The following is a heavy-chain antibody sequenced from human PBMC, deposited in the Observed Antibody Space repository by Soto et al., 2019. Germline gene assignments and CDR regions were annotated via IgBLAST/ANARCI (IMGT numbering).Heavy chain of an antibody. D-gene: IGHD3-16*01. Sequence: ASVKVSCKASGYTFTSYGISWVRQAPGQGLEWMGWISPYDDKTIYAQTFQGRVTLTADRSTRTVYLDLRSLKSNDTAVYYCARGGYYDNVWGKLSNYGLDKWGQGTSVTVSS. V-gene: IGHV1-18*01. CDR1: GYTFTSYG. CDR3: ARGGYYDNVWGKLSNYGLDK. J-gene: IGHJ6*02. CDR2: ISPYDDKT.